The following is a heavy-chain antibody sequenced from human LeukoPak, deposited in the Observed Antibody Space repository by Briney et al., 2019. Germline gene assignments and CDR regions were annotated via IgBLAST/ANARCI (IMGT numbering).Heavy chain of an antibody. D-gene: IGHD5-18*01. Sequence: QTGGSLRLSCAASGFTFSSYAMSWVRQAPGKGLEWVSAISGSGGSTYYADSAKGRFTISRDNSKNTLYLQMNSLRAEDTAVYYCAKDGYSYGLFDYWGQGTLVTVSS. CDR1: GFTFSSYA. CDR3: AKDGYSYGLFDY. V-gene: IGHV3-23*01. CDR2: ISGSGGST. J-gene: IGHJ4*02.